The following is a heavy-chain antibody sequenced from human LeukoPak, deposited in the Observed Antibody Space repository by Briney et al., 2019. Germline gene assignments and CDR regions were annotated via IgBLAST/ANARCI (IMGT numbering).Heavy chain of an antibody. CDR3: AKESGALGAPLYDY. CDR1: GFIFSSYS. J-gene: IGHJ4*02. D-gene: IGHD4/OR15-4a*01. Sequence: GGSLRLSCAASGFIFSSYSMSWVRQAPGKGLEWVSVITGSGGNTYYADSVKGRFTISRDNSKNMLYLQMNSLRAEDTAVYYCAKESGALGAPLYDYWGQGILVTGSS. V-gene: IGHV3-23*01. CDR2: ITGSGGNT.